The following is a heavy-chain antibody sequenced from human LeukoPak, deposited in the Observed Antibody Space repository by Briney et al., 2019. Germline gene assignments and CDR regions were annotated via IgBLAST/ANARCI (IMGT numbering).Heavy chain of an antibody. J-gene: IGHJ6*04. D-gene: IGHD6-13*01. V-gene: IGHV3-48*03. Sequence: GGSLRLSCAASGFTFSSYEMNWVRQAPGKGLEWVSYISSSGSTIYYADSVKGRFTISRDNAKNSLYLQMNSLRAEDTAVYYCARSISSTPSPYYYYGMDVWGKGTTVTVSS. CDR3: ARSISSTPSPYYYYGMDV. CDR1: GFTFSSYE. CDR2: ISSSGSTI.